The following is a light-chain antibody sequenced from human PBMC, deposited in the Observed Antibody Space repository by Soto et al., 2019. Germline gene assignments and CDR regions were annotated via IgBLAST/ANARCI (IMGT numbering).Light chain of an antibody. CDR1: GSDVGSYNL. Sequence: QSALTQPASVSGSPGQSSTISCSGTGSDVGSYNLVSWYKHHPGKAPKLIIYQVTKRPSGVSNRFSGSKSGNTASLTISGLQSADEADYYCCSFAGSPWVFGGGTQLTVL. J-gene: IGLJ3*02. V-gene: IGLV2-23*02. CDR2: QVT. CDR3: CSFAGSPWV.